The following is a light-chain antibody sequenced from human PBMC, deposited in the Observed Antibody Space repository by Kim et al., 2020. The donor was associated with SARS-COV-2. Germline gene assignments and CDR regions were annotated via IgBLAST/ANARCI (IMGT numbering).Light chain of an antibody. CDR3: QQRYIWPPIT. CDR2: DVS. CDR1: QSVSSY. Sequence: EIVLTQSPATLSLSPGERATLSCRASQSVSSYLAWYQQKPGQAPRLLIYDVSNRATGIPARFSGSGSGTDFTLTISSLEPEDFAIYYCQQRYIWPPITFGQGTRLEI. V-gene: IGKV3-11*01. J-gene: IGKJ5*01.